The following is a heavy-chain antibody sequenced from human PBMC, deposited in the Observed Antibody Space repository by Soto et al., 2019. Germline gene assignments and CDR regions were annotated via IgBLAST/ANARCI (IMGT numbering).Heavy chain of an antibody. J-gene: IGHJ4*02. CDR3: ARHGRGYSYGSGNDY. CDR2: IDPSDSYT. Sequence: GESLKISCNGSGYSFTIYCISLVLQMPGKGLEWMGRIDPSDSYTNYSPSFQGHVTISADKSISTAYLQWSSLKASDTAMYYCARHGRGYSYGSGNDYWGQGTLVPVSS. D-gene: IGHD5-18*01. CDR1: GYSFTIYC. V-gene: IGHV5-10-1*01.